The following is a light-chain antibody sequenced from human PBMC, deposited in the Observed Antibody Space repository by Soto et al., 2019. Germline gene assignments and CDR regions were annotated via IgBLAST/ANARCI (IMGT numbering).Light chain of an antibody. J-gene: IGKJ5*01. Sequence: EIVLMQSPGTLSLSPGEGATLSCRASQSISSNFLAWYQQKRGQAPRLLIHGASNRATGIPDRFSGSGSGTDFTLTISSLEPEDSAVYYCQQRNIWPPVTFGQGTRLEIK. CDR3: QQRNIWPPVT. CDR1: QSISSNF. V-gene: IGKV3D-20*02. CDR2: GAS.